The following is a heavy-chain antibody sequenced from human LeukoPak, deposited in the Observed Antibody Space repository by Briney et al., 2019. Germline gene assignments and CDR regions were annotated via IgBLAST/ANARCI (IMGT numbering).Heavy chain of an antibody. J-gene: IGHJ4*02. CDR3: AKAPSSKYSSGWFDY. D-gene: IGHD6-19*01. V-gene: IGHV3-9*01. CDR1: GFTFDDYA. CDR2: ISWNSGSI. Sequence: AGGSLRLSCAASGFTFDDYAMHWVRQAPGKGLEWVSGISWNSGSIGYADSVKGRFTISRDNAKNSLYLQMNSLRAEDTAVYYCAKAPSSKYSSGWFDYWGQGTLVTVSS.